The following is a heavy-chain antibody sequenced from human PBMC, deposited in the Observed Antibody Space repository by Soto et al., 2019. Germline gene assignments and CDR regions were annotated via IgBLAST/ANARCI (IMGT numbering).Heavy chain of an antibody. CDR2: IYYSGST. Sequence: SETLSLTCTVSGGSISSGGYYWSWIRQHPGKGLEWIGYIYYSGSTYYNPSLKSRVTISVDTSKNQFSLKLSSVTAADTAVYYCAREIAWDDSFAGDYYGMDVWGQGTTVTVSS. D-gene: IGHD3-22*01. V-gene: IGHV4-31*03. CDR3: AREIAWDDSFAGDYYGMDV. J-gene: IGHJ6*02. CDR1: GGSISSGGYY.